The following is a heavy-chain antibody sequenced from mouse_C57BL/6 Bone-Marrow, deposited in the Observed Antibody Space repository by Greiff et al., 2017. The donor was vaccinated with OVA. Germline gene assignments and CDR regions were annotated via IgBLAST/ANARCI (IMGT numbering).Heavy chain of an antibody. J-gene: IGHJ3*01. CDR3: TREELLRCWFAY. D-gene: IGHD1-1*01. V-gene: IGHV5-9-1*02. Sequence: EVMLVESGEGLVKPGGSLKLSCAASGFTFSSYAMSWVRQTPEKRLEWVAYISSGGDYIYYADTVKGRFTISRDNARNTLYLQMSSLKSEDTAMYYCTREELLRCWFAYWGQGTLVTVSA. CDR1: GFTFSSYA. CDR2: ISSGGDYI.